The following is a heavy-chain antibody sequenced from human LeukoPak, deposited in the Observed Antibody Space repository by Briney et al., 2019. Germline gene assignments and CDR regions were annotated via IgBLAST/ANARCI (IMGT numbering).Heavy chain of an antibody. V-gene: IGHV1-69*13. J-gene: IGHJ4*02. D-gene: IGHD5-18*01. CDR2: IIPIFGTA. CDR3: ARRKQLWLGIFDY. CDR1: GYTFTSYY. Sequence: SVKVSCKASGYTFTSYYMHWVRQAPGQGLEWMGGIIPIFGTANYAQKFQGRVTITADESTSTAYMELSSLRSEDTAVYYCARRKQLWLGIFDYWGQGTLVTVSS.